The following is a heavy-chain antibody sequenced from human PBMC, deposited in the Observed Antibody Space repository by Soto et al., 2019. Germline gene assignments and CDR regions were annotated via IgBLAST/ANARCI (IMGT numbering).Heavy chain of an antibody. D-gene: IGHD2-2*01. V-gene: IGHV3-33*01. Sequence: QVQLVESGGGVVQPGRSLRLSCAASGFTFSSYSMHWVRQAPGKGLEWVAVIWNDGSNQYYADSVKGRFTISRDNSKNTLYLQMNSLRVEDTAVYYCASRSPALDYWGQGTLVTVSS. J-gene: IGHJ4*02. CDR3: ASRSPALDY. CDR1: GFTFSSYS. CDR2: IWNDGSNQ.